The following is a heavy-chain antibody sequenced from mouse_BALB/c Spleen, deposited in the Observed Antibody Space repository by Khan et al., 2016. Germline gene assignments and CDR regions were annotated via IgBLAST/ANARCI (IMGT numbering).Heavy chain of an antibody. CDR3: TRTGDYPYYAMDY. CDR1: EYTFTNYG. CDR2: INTNTGEP. Sequence: QIQLVQSGPELKKPGETVKISCKASEYTFTNYGMNWVKQAPGKGLKWMGWINTNTGEPTYAAEFKGRFAFSLEASASTAYLQITKLQNEDSATYFCTRTGDYPYYAMDYWGQGTSVTVSS. D-gene: IGHD2-13*01. J-gene: IGHJ4*01. V-gene: IGHV9-3*02.